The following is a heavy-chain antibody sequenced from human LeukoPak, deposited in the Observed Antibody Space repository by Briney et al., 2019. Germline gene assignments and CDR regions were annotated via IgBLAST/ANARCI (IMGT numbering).Heavy chain of an antibody. CDR3: ARCTTTGRALDF. CDR1: GFTFDDHA. V-gene: IGHV3-9*01. J-gene: IGHJ4*02. D-gene: IGHD1-1*01. Sequence: GRSLRLSCAASGFTFDDHAMHWVRQVPGKGLVWVSGISWNSGMMGYADSVEGRFSISRDNAKNSLYLQMNSLRTEDTAFYYCARCTTTGRALDFWGQGTLVTVSS. CDR2: ISWNSGMM.